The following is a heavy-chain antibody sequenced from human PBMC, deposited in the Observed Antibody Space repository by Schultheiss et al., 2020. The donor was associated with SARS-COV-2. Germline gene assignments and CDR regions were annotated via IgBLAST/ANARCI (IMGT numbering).Heavy chain of an antibody. CDR1: GFTFDDYG. CDR3: ARVPAAIRNPFYIYMDI. D-gene: IGHD2-2*01. CDR2: INWDGRVT. Sequence: GGSLRLSCAASGFTFDDYGMSWVRQAPGKALEWVSGINWDGRVTAYADSVKGRFTISRDNAENSLFLQMYSLRAEDTASYHCARVPAAIRNPFYIYMDIWGEGTTVTVSS. J-gene: IGHJ6*03. V-gene: IGHV3-20*01.